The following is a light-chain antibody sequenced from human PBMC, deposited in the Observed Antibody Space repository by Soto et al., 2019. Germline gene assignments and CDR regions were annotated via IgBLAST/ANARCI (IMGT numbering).Light chain of an antibody. CDR1: QSVTTN. CDR3: QQYHNWPRT. J-gene: IGKJ1*01. Sequence: EIVMTQSPATLSVSPGERATLSCRASQSVTTNLAWYQQKPGQAPRLLIYGASTRGTGIPDRFSGSGSGTEFTLTISSLQSEDFAIYYCQQYHNWPRTFGQGTKVETK. V-gene: IGKV3-15*01. CDR2: GAS.